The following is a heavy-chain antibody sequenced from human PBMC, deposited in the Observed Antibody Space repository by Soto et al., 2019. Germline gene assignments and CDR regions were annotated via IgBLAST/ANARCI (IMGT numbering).Heavy chain of an antibody. CDR3: AKNETTRPWFDP. Sequence: QVQLQESGPGLVKASQTLSLTCTVSGGSIRNGNYYWSWIRQLPGKGLEWIGNIYYIGTTSYNPSLKSRVIISIDTSKNQFSLELTSVLGADTAVYYCAKNETTRPWFDPWGQGTLVTVSS. CDR1: GGSIRNGNYY. J-gene: IGHJ5*02. V-gene: IGHV4-31*03. D-gene: IGHD1-1*01. CDR2: IYYIGTT.